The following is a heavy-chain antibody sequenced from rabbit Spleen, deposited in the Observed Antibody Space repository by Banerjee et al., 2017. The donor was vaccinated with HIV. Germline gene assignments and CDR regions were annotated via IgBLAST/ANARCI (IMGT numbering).Heavy chain of an antibody. CDR1: GFSFSSNW. V-gene: IGHV1S45*01. J-gene: IGHJ4*01. Sequence: LEESGGGLVKPGGTLTLTCTVSGFSFSSNWICWVRQVPGKGLEWIACILNGDGSTYYASWAKGRFTISKTSSTTVTLQMTSLTAADTATYFCARHGSGGGYPGKLWGPGSLVTVS. CDR2: ILNGDGST. CDR3: ARHGSGGGYPGKL. D-gene: IGHD1-1*01.